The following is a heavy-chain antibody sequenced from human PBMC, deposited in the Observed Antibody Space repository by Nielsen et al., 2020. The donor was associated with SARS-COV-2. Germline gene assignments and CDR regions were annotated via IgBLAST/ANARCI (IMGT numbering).Heavy chain of an antibody. J-gene: IGHJ4*02. CDR3: ARTWGPEDY. V-gene: IGHV4-39*01. Sequence: GSLRLSCTVSGGSISSSSYYWGWIRQPPGKGLEWIGSIYYSGSTYYNPSLKSRVTISVDTSKNQFSLKLSSVTAADTAVYYCARTWGPEDYWGQGTLVTVSS. CDR2: IYYSGST. CDR1: GGSISSSSYY. D-gene: IGHD7-27*01.